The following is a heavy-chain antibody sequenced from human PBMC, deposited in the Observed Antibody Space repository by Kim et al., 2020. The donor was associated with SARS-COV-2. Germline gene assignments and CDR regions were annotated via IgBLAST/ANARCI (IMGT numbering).Heavy chain of an antibody. D-gene: IGHD2-2*01. V-gene: IGHV4-34*01. J-gene: IGHJ4*02. CDR3: AGGSVPAAPPSAFDY. CDR2: INHSGST. Sequence: SETLSLTCAVYGGSFSGYYWSWIRQPPGKGLEWIGEINHSGSTNYNPSLKSRVTISVDTSKNQFSLKLSSVTAADTAVYYCAGGSVPAAPPSAFDYWGQGTLVTVSS. CDR1: GGSFSGYY.